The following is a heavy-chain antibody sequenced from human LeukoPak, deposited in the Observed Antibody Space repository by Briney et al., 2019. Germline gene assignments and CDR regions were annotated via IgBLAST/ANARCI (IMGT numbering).Heavy chain of an antibody. CDR2: IYYSGGT. J-gene: IGHJ5*02. V-gene: IGHV4-31*03. CDR1: GGSISSGGYY. Sequence: PSQTLSLTCTVSGGSISSGGYYWSWIRQHPGKGLEWIGYIYYSGGTYYNPSLKSRVTISVDTSKNQFSLKLSSVTAADTAVYYCAREEGSGSSTGSWFDPWGQGTLVTVSS. D-gene: IGHD1-26*01. CDR3: AREEGSGSSTGSWFDP.